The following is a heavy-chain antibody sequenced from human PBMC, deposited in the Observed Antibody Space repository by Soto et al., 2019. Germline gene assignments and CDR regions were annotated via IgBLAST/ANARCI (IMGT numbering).Heavy chain of an antibody. D-gene: IGHD3-22*01. CDR2: ISYDGSNK. V-gene: IGHV3-30*18. J-gene: IGHJ4*02. CDR3: ANAYYYDSSGYYPFDY. CDR1: GFTFRSYG. Sequence: ESGGGVVQPGRSLRLSCAASGFTFRSYGMYWVRQAPGKGLEWVAVISYDGSNKYYADSVKGRFTISRDNSKNTLYLQMNSLRAEDTAVYYCANAYYYDSSGYYPFDYWGQGTLVTVSS.